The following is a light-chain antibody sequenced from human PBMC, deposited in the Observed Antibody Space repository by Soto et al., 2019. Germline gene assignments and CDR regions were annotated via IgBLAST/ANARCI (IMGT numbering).Light chain of an antibody. Sequence: EIVLTQSPATLSLSPGERSTLSCRASQSVSSYLAWYQQKPGQAPRLLIYDASNRATGIQARFSGSGSGTEFTLTISSLQSEDFAVYDCQQYNNWPLTFGGGTKVDIK. J-gene: IGKJ4*01. CDR3: QQYNNWPLT. V-gene: IGKV3-11*01. CDR1: QSVSSY. CDR2: DAS.